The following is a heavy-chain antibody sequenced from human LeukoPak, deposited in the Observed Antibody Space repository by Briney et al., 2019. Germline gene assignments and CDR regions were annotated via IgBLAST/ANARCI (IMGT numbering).Heavy chain of an antibody. CDR3: ARDTGEVRYDY. D-gene: IGHD3-9*01. CDR2: ISSNGGST. CDR1: GFTFSSYA. Sequence: GGSLRLSCAASGFTFSSYAMHWVRQAPGKGLEYVSAISSNGGSTYYANSVKGRLTIYRDNSKNTLYLQMGSLRAEDMAVYYCARDTGEVRYDYWGQGTLVTVSS. J-gene: IGHJ4*02. V-gene: IGHV3-64*01.